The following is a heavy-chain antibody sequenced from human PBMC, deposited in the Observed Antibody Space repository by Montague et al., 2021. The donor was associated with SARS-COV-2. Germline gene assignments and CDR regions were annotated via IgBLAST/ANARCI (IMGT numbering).Heavy chain of an antibody. V-gene: IGHV4-31*03. Sequence: TLSLTCTVSGGSISSGGYYWSWNRQHPGKGLEWIGYIYYSGSTYYNPSLKSRVTISVDTSKNQFSLKLSSVTAADTAVYYCARDPLKITIVGVDNYYYYGMDVWGQGTTVTVSS. J-gene: IGHJ6*02. CDR1: GGSISSGGYY. CDR3: ARDPLKITIVGVDNYYYYGMDV. CDR2: IYYSGST. D-gene: IGHD3-3*01.